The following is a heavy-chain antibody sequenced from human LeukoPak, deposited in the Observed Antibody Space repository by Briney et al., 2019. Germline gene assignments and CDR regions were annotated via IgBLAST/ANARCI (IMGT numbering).Heavy chain of an antibody. J-gene: IGHJ4*02. Sequence: GGSLRLSCAASGFTFSHAWMSWVRQAPGKGLEWVGRIKSKTDGGTTDYAAPVKGRFTISRDDSKNTLYLQMNSLKTEDTAVYYCTTGELRYEFGELLSSFDYWGQGTLVTVSS. CDR2: IKSKTDGGTT. CDR3: TTGELRYEFGELLSSFDY. D-gene: IGHD3-10*01. CDR1: GFTFSHAW. V-gene: IGHV3-15*01.